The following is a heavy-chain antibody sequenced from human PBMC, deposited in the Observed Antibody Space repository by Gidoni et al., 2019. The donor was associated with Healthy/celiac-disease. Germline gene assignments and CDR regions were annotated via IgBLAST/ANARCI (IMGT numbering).Heavy chain of an antibody. Sequence: QLQLQESGPGLVKPSETLSLTCTVSGGSIRSSSYYWGWIRQPPGKGLEWIGSIYYSGRTYYNPSLKSRVTISVDTSKNQFSLKLSSVTAADTAVYYCARHSSSSGEGFDYWGQGTLVTVSS. V-gene: IGHV4-39*01. D-gene: IGHD6-6*01. CDR1: GGSIRSSSYY. CDR3: ARHSSSSGEGFDY. J-gene: IGHJ4*02. CDR2: IYYSGRT.